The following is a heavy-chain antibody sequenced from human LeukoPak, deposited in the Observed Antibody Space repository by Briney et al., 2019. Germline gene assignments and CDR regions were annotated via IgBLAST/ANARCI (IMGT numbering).Heavy chain of an antibody. J-gene: IGHJ3*02. CDR3: ARDPSLRGNAFDI. CDR1: GGTFSSYA. Sequence: SVKVSCKASGGTFSSYAISWVRQAPGQGLEWMGRIIPILGTANYAQKFQGRVTITTDESTSTAYMELSSLRSEDTAVYYCARDPSLRGNAFDIWGQGTMVTVSS. CDR2: IIPILGTA. V-gene: IGHV1-69*05. D-gene: IGHD3-10*01.